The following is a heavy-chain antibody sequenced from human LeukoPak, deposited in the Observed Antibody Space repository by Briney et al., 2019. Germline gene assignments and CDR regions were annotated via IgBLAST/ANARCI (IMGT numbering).Heavy chain of an antibody. CDR3: ARAPMGTAALY. V-gene: IGHV1-8*02. Sequence: ASVKVSCKASGYTFSNFDINWVRQAPGQGLEWMGWMNPVSGDAGSAQKFQGRFTLTRNTSISTAYMELSSLRSDDTALYYCARAPMGTAALYWGQGTLVTVSS. D-gene: IGHD2-2*01. CDR2: MNPVSGDA. CDR1: GYTFSNFD. J-gene: IGHJ4*02.